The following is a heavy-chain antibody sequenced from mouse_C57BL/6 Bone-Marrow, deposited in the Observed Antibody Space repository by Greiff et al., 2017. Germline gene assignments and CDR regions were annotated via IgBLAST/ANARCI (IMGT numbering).Heavy chain of an antibody. D-gene: IGHD2-4*01. CDR3: ARKGVYDYDDLAY. Sequence: EVQLQQSGPELVKPGASVKISCKASGYSFTDYNMNWVKQSHGKSLEWIGVFNPNYGTTSYNQKFKGKATLTVDQSSSTAYMQLNSLISEDSAVYYCARKGVYDYDDLAYWGQGTLVTVSA. CDR2: FNPNYGTT. J-gene: IGHJ3*01. CDR1: GYSFTDYN. V-gene: IGHV1-39*01.